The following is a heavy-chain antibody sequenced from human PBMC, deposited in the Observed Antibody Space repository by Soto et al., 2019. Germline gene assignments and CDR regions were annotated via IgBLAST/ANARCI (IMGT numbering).Heavy chain of an antibody. CDR2: IIPIFGTA. CDR3: ARDCGGDCYAGFDNWFDP. Sequence: GASVKVSCKASGGTFSSYAISWVRQAPGQGLEWMGGIIPIFGTANYAQKFQGRVTITADESTSTAYMELSSLRSEDTAVYYCARDCGGDCYAGFDNWFDPWGQRTLVTVSS. D-gene: IGHD2-21*02. J-gene: IGHJ5*02. CDR1: GGTFSSYA. V-gene: IGHV1-69*13.